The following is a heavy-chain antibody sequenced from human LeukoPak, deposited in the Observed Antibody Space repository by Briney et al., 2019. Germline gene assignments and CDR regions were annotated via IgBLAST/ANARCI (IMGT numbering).Heavy chain of an antibody. J-gene: IGHJ4*02. V-gene: IGHV6-1*01. Sequence: SQTLSLTCAISGDNVARKSAAWNWFRQSPSRGLEWLGRTYYRSKWYNDYAVSVKSRITINPDTSKNQFSLQLNSVTSEDTAVYYCAREKGGYYDSSGNLDYWGQGTLVTVSS. CDR2: TYYRSKWYN. CDR3: AREKGGYYDSSGNLDY. D-gene: IGHD3-22*01. CDR1: GDNVARKSAA.